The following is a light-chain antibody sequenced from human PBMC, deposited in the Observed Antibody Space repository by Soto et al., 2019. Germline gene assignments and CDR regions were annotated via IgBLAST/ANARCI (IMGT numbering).Light chain of an antibody. J-gene: IGKJ1*01. CDR2: GAS. CDR1: QSVSNNY. CDR3: QQYGSSRT. V-gene: IGKV3-20*01. Sequence: DILLTQSPGTLSLSPRERATLSCRASQSVSNNYLAWYQQKPGQAPRLLIYGASSRATGIPDRFSGSGSGTDFTLTISRLEPQDFAVYYCQQYGSSRTFGQRSKVDI.